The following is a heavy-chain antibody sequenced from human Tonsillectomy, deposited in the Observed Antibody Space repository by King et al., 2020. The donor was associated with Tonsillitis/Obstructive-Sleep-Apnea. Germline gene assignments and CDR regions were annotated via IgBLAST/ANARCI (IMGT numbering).Heavy chain of an antibody. D-gene: IGHD2-2*01. V-gene: IGHV1-69*01. CDR3: ARSSGDIVVVPALIYYYYYMDV. CDR2: IIPIFGTA. CDR1: GGTFSSYA. Sequence: QVQLVESGAEVKKPGSSVKVSCKASGGTFSSYAISWVRQAPGQGLEWMGGIIPIFGTANYAQKFQGRVTITADESTSTAYMELSSLRSEDTAVYYCARSSGDIVVVPALIYYYYYMDVWGKGTTVTVSS. J-gene: IGHJ6*03.